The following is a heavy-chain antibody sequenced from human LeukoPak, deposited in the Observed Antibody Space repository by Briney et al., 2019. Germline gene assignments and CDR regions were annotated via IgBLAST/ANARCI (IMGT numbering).Heavy chain of an antibody. CDR2: IYYSGST. J-gene: IGHJ1*01. D-gene: IGHD6-19*01. CDR3: ARGFYIAVTGPLDH. Sequence: SETLSLTCTVSGGSVSSGSYYWSWIRQPPGKGLEWIGYIYYSGSTNYNPSLKSRVTISVDTSKNQFSLKLSSVTAADTAVYYCARGFYIAVTGPLDHWGQGTLVTVSS. CDR1: GGSVSSGSYY. V-gene: IGHV4-61*01.